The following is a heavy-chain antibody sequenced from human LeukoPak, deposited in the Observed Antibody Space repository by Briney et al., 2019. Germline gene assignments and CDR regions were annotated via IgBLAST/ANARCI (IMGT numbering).Heavy chain of an antibody. CDR3: AKPQYYYDSSGYSGFDY. D-gene: IGHD3-22*01. CDR2: ISGSGGST. J-gene: IGHJ4*02. CDR1: GFTFSSYA. V-gene: IGHV3-23*01. Sequence: QPGGSLRLSCAASGFTFSSYAMSWVRQAPGKGLEWVSAISGSGGSTYYADSVKGRFTISRDNSKNTLYLQMNSLRAEDTAVYYCAKPQYYYDSSGYSGFDYWGQGTLVTVSS.